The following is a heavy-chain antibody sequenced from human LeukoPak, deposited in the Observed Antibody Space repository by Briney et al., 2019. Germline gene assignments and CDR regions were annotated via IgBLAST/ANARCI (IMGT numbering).Heavy chain of an antibody. V-gene: IGHV3-53*01. Sequence: PGGSLRLSCAASGFTVSSNYMSWVRQAPGKGLEWVSVIYSGGSTYYADSVRGRFSISRDNSKNTLYLQMNSLRAEDTAVYYCAKGGSSWYSRDGMDVWGQGTTVTVSS. CDR3: AKGGSSWYSRDGMDV. CDR1: GFTVSSNY. CDR2: IYSGGST. D-gene: IGHD6-13*01. J-gene: IGHJ6*02.